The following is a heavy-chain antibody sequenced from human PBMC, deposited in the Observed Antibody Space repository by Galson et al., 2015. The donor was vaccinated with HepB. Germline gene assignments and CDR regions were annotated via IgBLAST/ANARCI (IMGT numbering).Heavy chain of an antibody. CDR1: GFTFSDYY. CDR2: ISSSGSTI. CDR3: ARVEGYCGGGSCYSYFDY. Sequence: SLRLSCAASGFTFSDYYMSWIRQAPGKGLEWVSYISSSGSTIYYADSVKGRFTISRDNAKNSLYLQMNSLRAEDTAVYYCARVEGYCGGGSCYSYFDYWGQGTLVTVSS. D-gene: IGHD2-15*01. J-gene: IGHJ4*02. V-gene: IGHV3-11*01.